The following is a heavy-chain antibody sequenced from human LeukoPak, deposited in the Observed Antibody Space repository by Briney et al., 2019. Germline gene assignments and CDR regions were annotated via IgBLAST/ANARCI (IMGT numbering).Heavy chain of an antibody. D-gene: IGHD2/OR15-2a*01. CDR2: IYYSGST. CDR3: ARTTRIYGDSDY. V-gene: IGHV4-38-2*02. J-gene: IGHJ4*02. Sequence: NPSETLSLTCTVSGYSISSGYYWGWIRQPPGKGLEWIGSIYYSGSTYYNPSLKSRVTISVDTSKNQFSLKLSSVTAADTAVYYCARTTRIYGDSDYWGQGTLVTVSS. CDR1: GYSISSGYY.